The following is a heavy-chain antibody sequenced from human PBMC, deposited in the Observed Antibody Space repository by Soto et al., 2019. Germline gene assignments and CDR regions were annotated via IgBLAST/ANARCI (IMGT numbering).Heavy chain of an antibody. J-gene: IGHJ6*02. CDR2: ISGSGGST. CDR3: AKSYYYGSGSYYERYYYYGMDV. Sequence: GGSLRLSCAASGFTFSSYAMSWVRQAPGKGLEWVSAISGSGGSTYYAGSVKGRFTISRDNSKNTLYLQMNSLRAEDTAVYYCAKSYYYGSGSYYERYYYYGMDVWGQGTTVTVSS. V-gene: IGHV3-23*01. D-gene: IGHD3-10*01. CDR1: GFTFSSYA.